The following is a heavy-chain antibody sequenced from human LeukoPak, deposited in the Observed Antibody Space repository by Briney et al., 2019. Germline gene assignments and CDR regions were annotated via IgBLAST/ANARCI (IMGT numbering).Heavy chain of an antibody. V-gene: IGHV4-4*07. J-gene: IGHJ4*02. CDR2: VHTSGST. D-gene: IGHD6-13*01. CDR3: ARAGYSSTWYAGLDY. Sequence: SETLSLTCTVSGGSISSYYWSWIRQPAGKGLEWIGRVHTSGSTNYNPSLKSRITMSLDTSKNQFSLRLSSVTAADTAVYYGARAGYSSTWYAGLDYWGQGTLVTVSS. CDR1: GGSISSYY.